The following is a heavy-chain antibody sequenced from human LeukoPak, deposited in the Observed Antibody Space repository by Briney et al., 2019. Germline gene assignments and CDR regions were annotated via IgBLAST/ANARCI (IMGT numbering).Heavy chain of an antibody. Sequence: GGSLRLSCAASGFTVSSNYMSWVRQAPGKGLEWVSVIYSGGSTYYADSVKGRFTISRDNSKNTLYLQMNSLRAEDTAVYYCARGADYYDSSGYYWPFDYWGQGTLVTVSS. V-gene: IGHV3-66*01. J-gene: IGHJ4*02. D-gene: IGHD3-22*01. CDR2: IYSGGST. CDR3: ARGADYYDSSGYYWPFDY. CDR1: GFTVSSNY.